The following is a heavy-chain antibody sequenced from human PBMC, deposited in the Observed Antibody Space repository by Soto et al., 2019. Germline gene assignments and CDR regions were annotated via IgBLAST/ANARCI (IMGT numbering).Heavy chain of an antibody. CDR2: IYYSGST. V-gene: IGHV4-31*03. D-gene: IGHD2-15*01. Sequence: SETLSLTCTVSGGSISSGGYYWSWIRQHPGKGLEWIGYIYYSGSTYYNPSLKSRVTISVDTSKNQFSLKLSSVTAADTAVYYCATTRPPILLPVGWFDPWGQGTLVTVSS. CDR1: GGSISSGGYY. J-gene: IGHJ5*02. CDR3: ATTRPPILLPVGWFDP.